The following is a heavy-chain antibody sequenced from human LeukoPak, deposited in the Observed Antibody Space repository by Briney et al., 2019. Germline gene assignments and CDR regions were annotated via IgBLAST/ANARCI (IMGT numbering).Heavy chain of an antibody. J-gene: IGHJ3*02. CDR1: GFTFSSYG. D-gene: IGHD5-24*01. V-gene: IGHV3-30*18. CDR3: AKALEMATTRDAFDI. Sequence: GGSLRLSCAASGFTFSSYGMHWVRQAPGKGLEWVAVISYDGSNKYYADSVKGRFTISRDNSKNTLYLQMNSLRAEDTAVYYCAKALEMATTRDAFDIWGQGTMVTVSS. CDR2: ISYDGSNK.